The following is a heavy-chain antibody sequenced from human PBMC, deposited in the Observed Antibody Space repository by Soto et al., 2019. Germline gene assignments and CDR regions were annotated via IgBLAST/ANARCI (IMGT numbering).Heavy chain of an antibody. CDR1: GFTFRVHG. Sequence: GGSLRLSCIRCGFTFRVHGLTWVRQAPGKGLEWLGFIRRNRFGATTELAASVTGRFYIVRDGSYSSSQLQLNNLPSEATAGYYGGRSPRQCSGGGCYSIDCWGRGTPVTV. CDR2: IRRNRFGATT. J-gene: IGHJ4*02. D-gene: IGHD2-15*01. V-gene: IGHV3-49*04. CDR3: GRSPRQCSGGGCYSIDC.